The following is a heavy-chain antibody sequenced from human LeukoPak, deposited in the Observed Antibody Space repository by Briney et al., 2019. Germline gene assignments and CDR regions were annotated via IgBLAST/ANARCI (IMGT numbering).Heavy chain of an antibody. V-gene: IGHV4-34*01. J-gene: IGHJ4*02. CDR1: GGSFSGYY. D-gene: IGHD3-9*01. CDR3: ARFAYYDILTGYYRAFDY. CDR2: INHSGST. Sequence: SETLSLTCAVYGGSFSGYYWSWVRQPPGRGLEWIGEINHSGSTNYNPSLKSRVTISVDTSKNQFSLKLSSVTAADTAVYYCARFAYYDILTGYYRAFDYWGQGTLVTVSS.